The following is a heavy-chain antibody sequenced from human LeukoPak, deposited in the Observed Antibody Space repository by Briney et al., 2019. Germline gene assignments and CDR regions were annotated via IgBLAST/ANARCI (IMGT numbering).Heavy chain of an antibody. V-gene: IGHV5-51*01. J-gene: IGHJ4*02. Sequence: GESLKISCKGSGYSFTSYWIGWVRQMPGKGLEWMGIIYPGDSDTRYSPSFQGQVTISADKSISTAYLQWSSLKASDTAMYYCARHGVYYGDYGPGRYWGQGTLVTVSS. D-gene: IGHD4-17*01. CDR2: IYPGDSDT. CDR3: ARHGVYYGDYGPGRY. CDR1: GYSFTSYW.